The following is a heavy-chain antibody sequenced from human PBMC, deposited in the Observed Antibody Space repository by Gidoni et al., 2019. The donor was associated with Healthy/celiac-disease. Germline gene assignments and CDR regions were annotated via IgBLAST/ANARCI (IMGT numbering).Heavy chain of an antibody. CDR3: AKWGPYSSGWLYYFDY. J-gene: IGHJ4*02. CDR1: GVTFSSYG. CDR2: ISYDGSNK. V-gene: IGHV3-30*18. Sequence: QVQLVESGGGVVQPGRSLRLSCAASGVTFSSYGMHWVRQAPGKGLEWVAVISYDGSNKYYADSVKGRFTISRDNSKNTLYLQMNSLRAEDTAVYYCAKWGPYSSGWLYYFDYWGQGTLVTVSS. D-gene: IGHD6-19*01.